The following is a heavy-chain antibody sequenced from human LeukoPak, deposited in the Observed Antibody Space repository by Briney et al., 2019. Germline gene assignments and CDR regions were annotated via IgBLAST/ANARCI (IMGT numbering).Heavy chain of an antibody. CDR1: GGSITSGNYY. D-gene: IGHD3-22*01. V-gene: IGHV4-61*02. Sequence: PSQTLSLTCTVSGGSITSGNYYWSWFRQPAGKGLEYIGRIYTSGGTSGSTCYNPSLKSRVTISVDTSKNQFSLKLSSVTAADTAVYYCAWGDSSGYPFDPWGQGTLVTVSS. J-gene: IGHJ5*02. CDR2: IYTSGGTSGST. CDR3: AWGDSSGYPFDP.